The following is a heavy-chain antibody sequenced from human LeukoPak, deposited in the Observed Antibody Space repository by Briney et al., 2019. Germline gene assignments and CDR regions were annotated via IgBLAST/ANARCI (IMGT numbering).Heavy chain of an antibody. Sequence: GGSLRPSCAASGFTFSSYSMNWVRQAPGKGLEWVSSISSSSSYIYYADSVKGRFTISRDNAKNSLYLQMNSLRAEDTAVYYCARDDSSSDNWFDPWGQGTLVTVSS. CDR1: GFTFSSYS. J-gene: IGHJ5*02. CDR2: ISSSSSYI. CDR3: ARDDSSSDNWFDP. D-gene: IGHD6-13*01. V-gene: IGHV3-21*01.